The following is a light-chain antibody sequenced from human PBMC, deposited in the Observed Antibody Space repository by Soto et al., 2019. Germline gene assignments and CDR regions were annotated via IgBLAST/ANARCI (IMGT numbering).Light chain of an antibody. V-gene: IGKV1-27*01. CDR2: SAS. CDR3: QKYNFAPFT. CDR1: QGIGKS. J-gene: IGKJ3*01. Sequence: DIQMTQSPSSLSASVGDSVTITCRARQGIGKSLAWFQQRPGKRPKLLIHSASTLYTGVPSRFSGSGSGTDFTLTISSLQPEDFAVYFCQKYNFAPFTFGPGTRVDI.